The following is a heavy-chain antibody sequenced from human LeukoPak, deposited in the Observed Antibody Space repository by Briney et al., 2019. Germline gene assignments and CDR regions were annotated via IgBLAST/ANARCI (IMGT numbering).Heavy chain of an antibody. Sequence: GGSLRLPCAASGFTFSDYHMSWIRQAPGKGLEWVSYISSSGSNIYYADSVKGRFTISRDNAKNTLYLQMNRLRAEDKAVYYCAISLVRILGDLSLGGALADYWGRRTLVTVSS. CDR2: ISSSGSNI. J-gene: IGHJ4*02. CDR1: GFTFSDYH. CDR3: AISLVRILGDLSLGGALADY. V-gene: IGHV3-11*04. D-gene: IGHD3-16*02.